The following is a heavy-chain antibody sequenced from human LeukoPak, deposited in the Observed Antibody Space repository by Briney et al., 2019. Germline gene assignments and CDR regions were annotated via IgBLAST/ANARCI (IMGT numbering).Heavy chain of an antibody. CDR3: ARDPTHYLRYGYFDY. V-gene: IGHV3-74*01. CDR1: GFTFNNYW. CDR2: INTDGSHI. Sequence: PGGSLRLSCAASGFTFNNYWMHWVRQAPGKGLVWVSRINTDGSHINYADSVKGRFTSSRDNAKNSLYLRLNSLRVEDTAVYYCARDPTHYLRYGYFDYWGQGTLVTVSS. J-gene: IGHJ4*02. D-gene: IGHD3-9*01.